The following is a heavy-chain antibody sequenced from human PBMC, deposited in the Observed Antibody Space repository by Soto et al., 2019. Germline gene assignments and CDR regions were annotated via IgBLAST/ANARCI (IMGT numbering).Heavy chain of an antibody. CDR2: FDPEDGET. D-gene: IGHD6-6*01. CDR3: ATNWYSSSRLDY. V-gene: IGHV1-24*01. Sequence: GASVKVSCKVSGYTLTELSMHWLRQAPGKGLEWMGGFDPEDGETIYAQKFQGRVTMTEDTSTDTAYMELSSLRSEDTAVYYCATNWYSSSRLDYWGQGTLVTVSS. CDR1: GYTLTELS. J-gene: IGHJ4*02.